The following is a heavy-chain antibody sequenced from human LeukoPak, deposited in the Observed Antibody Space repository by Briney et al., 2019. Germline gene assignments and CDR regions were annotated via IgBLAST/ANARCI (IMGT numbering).Heavy chain of an antibody. V-gene: IGHV4-59*01. J-gene: IGHJ3*02. D-gene: IGHD3-3*01. Sequence: SEILSLTCTVSGGSISSYYWSWIRQPPGKGLEWIGYIYYSGSTNYNPSLKSRVTISVDTSKNQFSLKLSSVTAADTAVYYCARGGGRDYDFWSGYSAHDAFDIWGQGTMVTVSS. CDR3: ARGGGRDYDFWSGYSAHDAFDI. CDR1: GGSISSYY. CDR2: IYYSGST.